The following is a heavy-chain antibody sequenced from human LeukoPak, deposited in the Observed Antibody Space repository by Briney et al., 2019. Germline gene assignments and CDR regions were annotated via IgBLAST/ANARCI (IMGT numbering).Heavy chain of an antibody. CDR2: INPNTSGT. J-gene: IGHJ5*02. Sequence: ASVKVSCKASGYTFTVYYIHWVRQAPGQGLEWMGRINPNTSGTDYAQKFQGRVTMTRDTSITTDYMELSRLTSDDTAIYYCAKVPPSIAAAGNWLGPWGQGALVTVSS. D-gene: IGHD6-13*01. V-gene: IGHV1-2*06. CDR3: AKVPPSIAAAGNWLGP. CDR1: GYTFTVYY.